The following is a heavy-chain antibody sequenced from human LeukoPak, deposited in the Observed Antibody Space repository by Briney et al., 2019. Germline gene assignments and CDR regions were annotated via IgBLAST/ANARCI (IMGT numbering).Heavy chain of an antibody. CDR3: AKRLPYYMDV. CDR2: SGSTGGT. Sequence: GGSLRLSCAASGFTFSGNAMSWVRQAPGKGLEWVSTSGSTGGTYYADSVKGRFTISRDNSKNTLYLQMNSLRAEDTALYYCAKRLPYYMDVWGNRTTVTVSS. V-gene: IGHV3-23*01. D-gene: IGHD5-18*01. J-gene: IGHJ6*03. CDR1: GFTFSGNA.